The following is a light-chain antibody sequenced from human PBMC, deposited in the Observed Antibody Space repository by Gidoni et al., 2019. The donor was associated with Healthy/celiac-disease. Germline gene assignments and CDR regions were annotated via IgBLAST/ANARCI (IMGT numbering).Light chain of an antibody. CDR2: DVS. CDR3: CSYAGSFVV. V-gene: IGLV2-11*01. Sequence: SALTQPRSVSVSPGQSVTISFTGTSSDVGGYNYVSWYQQHPGKAPNLMIYDVSKRPSGVPDRFSGSKSGNTASLTISGLQAEDEADYYCCSYAGSFVVFGGGTKLTVL. CDR1: SSDVGGYNY. J-gene: IGLJ2*01.